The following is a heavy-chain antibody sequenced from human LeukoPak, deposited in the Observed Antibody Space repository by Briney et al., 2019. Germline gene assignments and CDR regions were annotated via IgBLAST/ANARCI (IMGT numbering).Heavy chain of an antibody. J-gene: IGHJ6*03. CDR1: GYTFTGYY. D-gene: IGHD3/OR15-3a*01. CDR3: ARDSGTGAYYYYYMDV. V-gene: IGHV1-2*02. CDR2: INPNSGGT. Sequence: GASVKVSCKASGYTFTGYYMHWVRQAPGRGLEWMGWINPNSGGTNYAQKFQGRVTMTRDTSISTAYMELSRLRSDDTAVYYCARDSGTGAYYYYYMDVWGKGTTVTISS.